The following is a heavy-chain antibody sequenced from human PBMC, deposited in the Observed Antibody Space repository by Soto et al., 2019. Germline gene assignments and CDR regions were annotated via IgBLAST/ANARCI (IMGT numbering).Heavy chain of an antibody. V-gene: IGHV3-23*01. CDR3: AKAMVRGTDYYYYGMDV. Sequence: GGSLRLSCAASGFTFSSYAMSWVRQAPGKGLEWVSAISGSGGSTYYADSVKGRFTISRDNSKSTLYLQMNSLRAEDTAVYYCAKAMVRGTDYYYYGMDVWGQGTTVTVSS. J-gene: IGHJ6*02. CDR2: ISGSGGST. D-gene: IGHD3-10*01. CDR1: GFTFSSYA.